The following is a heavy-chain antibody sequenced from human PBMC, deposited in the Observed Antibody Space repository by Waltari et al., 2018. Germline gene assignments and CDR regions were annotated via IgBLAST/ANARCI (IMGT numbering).Heavy chain of an antibody. D-gene: IGHD6-6*01. CDR3: ARHGSIGARQNWFDP. CDR2: IVPRDSDT. Sequence: VQLVQSGAEVKKPGESLKISCTGYGYIFTNYWIGWVRQMPGKGREWMGIIVPRDSDTRYNPSFQGQVTISADKSINTAYLQWRSLKASDTAMYYCARHGSIGARQNWFDPWGQGTVVTVSS. V-gene: IGHV5-51*01. CDR1: GYIFTNYW. J-gene: IGHJ5*02.